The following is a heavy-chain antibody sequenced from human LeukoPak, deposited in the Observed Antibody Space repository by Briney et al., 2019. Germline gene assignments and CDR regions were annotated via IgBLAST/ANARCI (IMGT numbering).Heavy chain of an antibody. V-gene: IGHV1-3*01. CDR2: ISAGNGDT. CDR3: ARAQLGSNRPGDF. CDR1: GYTFSSYD. J-gene: IGHJ4*02. Sequence: ASVKVSCKASGYTFSSYDIHWVRQAPGQRLEWMGWISAGNGDTKFSQKFQGRVTITRDTSANTDYMELSSLRSEDTAVYYCARAQLGSNRPGDFRGQGTLVTVSS. D-gene: IGHD1-14*01.